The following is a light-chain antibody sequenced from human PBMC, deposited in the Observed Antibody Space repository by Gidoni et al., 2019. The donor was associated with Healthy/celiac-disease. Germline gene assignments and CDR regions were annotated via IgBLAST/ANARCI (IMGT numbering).Light chain of an antibody. Sequence: SYALTQPPSVSVSPGQTASITCSGDKLGDKYACWYQQKPGQSPVLVIYQDSKRPSGIPERFSGSNSGNTATLTISGTQAMDEADYYCQAWDSSSNYVFGTGTK. CDR1: KLGDKY. CDR2: QDS. CDR3: QAWDSSSNYV. J-gene: IGLJ1*01. V-gene: IGLV3-1*01.